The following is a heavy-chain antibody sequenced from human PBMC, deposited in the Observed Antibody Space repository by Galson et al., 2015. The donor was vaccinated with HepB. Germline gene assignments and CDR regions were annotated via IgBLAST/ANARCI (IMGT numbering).Heavy chain of an antibody. Sequence: SVKVSCKASGYTFINYGITWVRQAPGQGLEWLGWISTFNGNTNYAQKLQGRVTMTTDTSTSTAYMDLRSLRSDDTAVYYCARGYSSGLTTSYSYGVDVWGEGTTVTVSS. J-gene: IGHJ6*04. CDR2: ISTFNGNT. CDR1: GYTFINYG. D-gene: IGHD6-19*01. CDR3: ARGYSSGLTTSYSYGVDV. V-gene: IGHV1-18*01.